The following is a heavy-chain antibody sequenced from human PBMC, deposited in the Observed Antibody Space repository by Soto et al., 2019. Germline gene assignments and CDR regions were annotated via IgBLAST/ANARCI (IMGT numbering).Heavy chain of an antibody. CDR3: ARDLFGGSPLGRPSVEENWFDP. D-gene: IGHD7-27*01. CDR2: TYYRSKWYN. Sequence: QSQTLSLTCAISGDSVSSNSAAWNWIRQSPSRGLEWLGRTYYRSKWYNDYAVSVKSRITINPDTSKNQFSLQLNSVTPEDTAVYYCARDLFGGSPLGRPSVEENWFDPWGQGTLVTVSS. J-gene: IGHJ5*02. V-gene: IGHV6-1*01. CDR1: GDSVSSNSAA.